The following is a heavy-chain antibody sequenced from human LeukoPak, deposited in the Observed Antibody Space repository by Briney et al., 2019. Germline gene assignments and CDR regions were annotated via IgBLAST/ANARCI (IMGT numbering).Heavy chain of an antibody. V-gene: IGHV1-18*01. J-gene: IGHJ3*02. Sequence: ASVKVSCKASGYTFTSYGISWVRQAPGQGLEWMGWISAYNGNTNYAQKLQGRVTMTTDTSTSTAYMELRSLRSDDTAVCYCARDRRITMIPNAFDIWGQGTMVTVSS. CDR3: ARDRRITMIPNAFDI. CDR1: GYTFTSYG. CDR2: ISAYNGNT. D-gene: IGHD3-22*01.